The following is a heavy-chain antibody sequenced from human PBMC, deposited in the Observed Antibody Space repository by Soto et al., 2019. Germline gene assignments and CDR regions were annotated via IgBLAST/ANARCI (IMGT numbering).Heavy chain of an antibody. CDR3: AGSFVVRPTTVPQAWYFDL. CDR1: GGTFSSYA. J-gene: IGHJ2*01. Sequence: QVQLVQSGAEVKKPGSSVKVSCKASGGTFSSYAISWVRQAPGQGLEWMGGIIPIFGTANYAQKFQGRVTITADESTSTVYMELSSLRSEDTAVYYCAGSFVVRPTTVPQAWYFDLWGRGTLVTVSS. V-gene: IGHV1-69*01. CDR2: IIPIFGTA. D-gene: IGHD4-17*01.